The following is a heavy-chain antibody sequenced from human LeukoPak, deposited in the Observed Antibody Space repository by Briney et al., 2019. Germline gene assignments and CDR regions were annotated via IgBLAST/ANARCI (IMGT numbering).Heavy chain of an antibody. CDR2: ISYDGSNK. Sequence: PGGSLRLSCAASGFTFSDYYMSWIRQAPGKGLEWVAVISYDGSNKYYEDSVKGRFTISRDNSKNTLYLQMNSLRAEDTAVYYCAKDWQLVDYWGQGTLVTVSS. CDR1: GFTFSDYY. V-gene: IGHV3-30*18. D-gene: IGHD1-1*01. CDR3: AKDWQLVDY. J-gene: IGHJ4*02.